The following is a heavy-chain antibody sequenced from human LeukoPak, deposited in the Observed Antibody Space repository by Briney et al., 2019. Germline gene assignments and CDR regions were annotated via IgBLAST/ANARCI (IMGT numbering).Heavy chain of an antibody. D-gene: IGHD1-26*01. CDR3: ARGGVGPFDY. CDR2: IYSDGST. J-gene: IGHJ4*02. Sequence: PGGSLRLSCAASGFTVSTKYMSWVRQAPGKGLEWVSLIYSDGSTYYADSVKGRFTISRDNSKNTLHLQMNSLRAEDTAMCYCARGGVGPFDYWGQGTLVTISS. V-gene: IGHV3-66*01. CDR1: GFTVSTKY.